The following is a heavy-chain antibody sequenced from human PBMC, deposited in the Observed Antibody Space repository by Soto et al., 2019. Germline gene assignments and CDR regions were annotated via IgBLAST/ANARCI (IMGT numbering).Heavy chain of an antibody. CDR3: AKDFIGYGDERGVVFYGMDV. V-gene: IGHV3-30*18. CDR1: GFTFSSYG. J-gene: IGHJ6*02. D-gene: IGHD4-17*01. Sequence: GGSLRLSCAASGFTFSSYGMHWVRQAPGKGLEWVAVISYDGSNKYYADSVKGRFTISRDNSKNTLYLQMNSLRAEDTAVDYCAKDFIGYGDERGVVFYGMDVWGQGTTVTVSS. CDR2: ISYDGSNK.